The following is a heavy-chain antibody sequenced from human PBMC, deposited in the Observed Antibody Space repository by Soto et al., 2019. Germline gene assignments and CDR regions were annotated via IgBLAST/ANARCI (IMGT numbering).Heavy chain of an antibody. Sequence: PSETLSLTCAVSGTSISSTFWWTWVRQPPGKGLEWIGYIYYSGSTNYNPSLKSRVTISVDTSKNQFSLKLSSVTAADTAVYYCGVVPAAMEQAAGTVDYWGQGTLVTVSS. J-gene: IGHJ4*02. CDR1: GTSISSTFW. D-gene: IGHD2-2*01. CDR2: IYYSGST. V-gene: IGHV4-4*02. CDR3: GVVPAAMEQAAGTVDY.